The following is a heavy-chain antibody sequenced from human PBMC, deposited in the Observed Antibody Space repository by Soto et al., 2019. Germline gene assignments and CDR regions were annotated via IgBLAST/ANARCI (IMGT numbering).Heavy chain of an antibody. D-gene: IGHD3-22*01. CDR2: ISGSGGST. Sequence: EVQLLESGGGLVQPGGSLRLSCAASGFTFSSYAMSWVRQAPGKGLEWVSAISGSGGSTYYADSVKGRFTISRDNSKNTLYLQMNSLRAEDTAVYYCAKDPFAVYYYDSSGYGYFDYWGQGTLVTVSS. CDR3: AKDPFAVYYYDSSGYGYFDY. V-gene: IGHV3-23*01. CDR1: GFTFSSYA. J-gene: IGHJ4*02.